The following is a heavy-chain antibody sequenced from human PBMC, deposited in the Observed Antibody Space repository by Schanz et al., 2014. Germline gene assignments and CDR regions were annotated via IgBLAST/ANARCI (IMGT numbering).Heavy chain of an antibody. CDR3: ARGTPFLCDY. D-gene: IGHD3-16*01. CDR1: GFTFSSYT. CDR2: ISSTSTYL. V-gene: IGHV3-21*01. J-gene: IGHJ4*02. Sequence: EVQLVESGGGLVKPGDSLRLSCAASGFTFSSYTMKWVRQAPGKGLEWVSSISSTSTYLYYADSVKGRFTISRDSARTSLYPQMSSLGAEDTAVYYCARGTPFLCDYWGQGTLVTVSS.